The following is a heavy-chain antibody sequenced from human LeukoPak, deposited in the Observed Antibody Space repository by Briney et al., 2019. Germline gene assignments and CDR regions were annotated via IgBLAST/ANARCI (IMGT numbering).Heavy chain of an antibody. Sequence: GRSLRLSCAASGFTFNTYAMHWVRQAPGKGLEWVAVISHDGNNKYYADSMKGRFTISRDNSKNTLNLQMNSLRAEDTAMYYCAKVQALYYGSGSTSEYWGQGTLVTVSS. CDR1: GFTFNTYA. J-gene: IGHJ4*02. CDR2: ISHDGNNK. CDR3: AKVQALYYGSGSTSEY. D-gene: IGHD3-10*01. V-gene: IGHV3-30*04.